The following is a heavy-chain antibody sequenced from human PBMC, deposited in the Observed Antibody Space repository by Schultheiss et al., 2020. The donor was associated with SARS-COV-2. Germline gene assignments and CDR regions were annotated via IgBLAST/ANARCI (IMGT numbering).Heavy chain of an antibody. CDR3: AKALTDITMIVVVISPYFDY. CDR1: GFTFSSYS. V-gene: IGHV3-21*04. J-gene: IGHJ4*02. D-gene: IGHD3-22*01. CDR2: ISSSSSYI. Sequence: GGSLRLSCAASGFTFSSYSMNWVRQAPGKGLEWVSSISSSSSYIYYADSVKGRFTISRDNSKNTLYLQMNSLRAEDTAVYYCAKALTDITMIVVVISPYFDYWGQGTLVTVSS.